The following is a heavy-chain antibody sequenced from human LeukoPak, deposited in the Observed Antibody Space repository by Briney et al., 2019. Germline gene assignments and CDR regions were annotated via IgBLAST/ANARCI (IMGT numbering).Heavy chain of an antibody. CDR2: IHTSGST. V-gene: IGHV4-61*02. CDR1: GGSISSGSYY. D-gene: IGHD3-22*01. Sequence: SQTLSLTCTVSGGSISSGSYYWSWIRQPAGKGLEWIGRIHTSGSTNYSPSLKSRVTMSVDTSKNQFSLKLSSVTAADTAVYYCARDRYYYDSSARYFDYWGQGTLVTVSS. J-gene: IGHJ4*02. CDR3: ARDRYYYDSSARYFDY.